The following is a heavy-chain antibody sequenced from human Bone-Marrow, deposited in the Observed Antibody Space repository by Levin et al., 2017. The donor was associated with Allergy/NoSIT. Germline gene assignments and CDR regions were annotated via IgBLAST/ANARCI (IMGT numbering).Heavy chain of an antibody. D-gene: IGHD4-23*01. CDR2: IDPHDSYT. Sequence: AGGSLRLSCKVSGFDFSSHWINWVRQVPGKGLEWMGNIDPHDSYTNYSPSFRGHVTVSVDRSINTAYLQLSSLKATDTAIYYCARRRGTYGGYFDFWGQGSLIIVSS. CDR1: GFDFSSHW. J-gene: IGHJ4*02. CDR3: ARRRGTYGGYFDF. V-gene: IGHV5-10-1*01.